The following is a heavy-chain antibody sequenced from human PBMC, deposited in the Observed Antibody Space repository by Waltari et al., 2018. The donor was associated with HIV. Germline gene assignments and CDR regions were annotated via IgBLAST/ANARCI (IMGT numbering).Heavy chain of an antibody. CDR3: TRLSGNDAFDV. J-gene: IGHJ3*01. CDR1: GFTFSRSA. V-gene: IGHV3-73*02. Sequence: EVQLVESGGGLVQPGESLKLSCAASGFTFSRSALHWVRQAPGKGLDWIGHIRSKANGYTTAYGASVKGRFIISRDDSKNTAYLQMSSLKTEDTALFYCTRLSGNDAFDVWGQGTLVTVSS. D-gene: IGHD1-1*01. CDR2: IRSKANGYTT.